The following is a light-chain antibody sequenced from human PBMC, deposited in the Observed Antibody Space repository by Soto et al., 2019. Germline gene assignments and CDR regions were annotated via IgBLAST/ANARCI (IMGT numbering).Light chain of an antibody. CDR1: QSVSSN. J-gene: IGKJ5*01. CDR2: GAS. Sequence: EIVLTQSPGTLSLSPGERATLSCRASQSVSSNLLAWYQEKPGQAPRLLIYGASSRATGIPDRFSGSGSGTEFTLTISSLQSEDFAVYYCQQYNNWPPLTFGQGTRLEIK. V-gene: IGKV3D-15*01. CDR3: QQYNNWPPLT.